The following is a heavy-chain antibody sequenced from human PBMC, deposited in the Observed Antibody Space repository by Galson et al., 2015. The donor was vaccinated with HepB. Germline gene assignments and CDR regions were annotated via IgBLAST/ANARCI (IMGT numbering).Heavy chain of an antibody. CDR3: AKATLTYYYDSSGYNEVSYAFDI. CDR1: GYTFTGYY. J-gene: IGHJ3*02. Sequence: SVKVSCKASGYTFTGYYMHWVRQAPGQGLEWMGWINPNSGGTNYAQKFQGRVTMTRDTSISTAYMELSRLRSDDTAVYYCAKATLTYYYDSSGYNEVSYAFDIWGQGTMVTVSS. D-gene: IGHD3-22*01. V-gene: IGHV1-2*02. CDR2: INPNSGGT.